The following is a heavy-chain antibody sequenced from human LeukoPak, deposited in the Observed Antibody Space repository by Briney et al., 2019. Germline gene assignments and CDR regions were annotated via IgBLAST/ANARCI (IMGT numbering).Heavy chain of an antibody. CDR2: NTRRCSII. J-gene: IGHJ4*02. Sequence: GGSLRHLYAASGFTFSSYEMNLVRQAPGKGPEWVAYNTRRCSIIYYADSVKGRFTISRDNAKNSLYLQMNRLRAEDTAFYYCARNHLSGYDRGGDYWGQGTLVTVSS. D-gene: IGHD5-12*01. CDR3: ARNHLSGYDRGGDY. V-gene: IGHV3-48*03. CDR1: GFTFSSYE.